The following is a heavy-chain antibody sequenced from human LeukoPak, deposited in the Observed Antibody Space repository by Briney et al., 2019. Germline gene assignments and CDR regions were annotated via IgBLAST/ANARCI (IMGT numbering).Heavy chain of an antibody. CDR2: ISGSGGST. D-gene: IGHD4-17*01. J-gene: IGHJ5*02. V-gene: IGHV3-23*01. CDR1: GFTFSSYA. Sequence: GGSLRLSCAASGFTFSSYAMSWVRQAPGKGLEWVSAISGSGGSTYYADSVKGRFTISRDNSKNTLYLQMNSLRAEDTAVYYCAKTNRDYGDYIWFDPWGQGTLVTVSS. CDR3: AKTNRDYGDYIWFDP.